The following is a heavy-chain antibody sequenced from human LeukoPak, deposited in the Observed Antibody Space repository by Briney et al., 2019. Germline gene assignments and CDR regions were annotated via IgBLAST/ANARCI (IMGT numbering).Heavy chain of an antibody. CDR1: GFTFSSYS. CDR2: ISYDGSNK. J-gene: IGHJ4*02. V-gene: IGHV3-30*18. CDR3: AKDYGDSPPFDY. D-gene: IGHD4-17*01. Sequence: GGTLRLSCAASGFTFSSYSMNWVRQAPGKGLEWVAVISYDGSNKYYADSVKGRFTISRDNSKNTLYLQMNSLRAEDTAVYYCAKDYGDSPPFDYWGQGTLVTVSS.